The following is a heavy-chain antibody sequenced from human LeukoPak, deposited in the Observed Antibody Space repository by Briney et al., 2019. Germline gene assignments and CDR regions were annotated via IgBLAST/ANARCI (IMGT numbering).Heavy chain of an antibody. CDR1: GYTFTSYY. CDR3: ARHAGYCSSTSCPYYYYYMDV. CDR2: ISAYNGNT. J-gene: IGHJ6*03. V-gene: IGHV1-18*04. D-gene: IGHD2-2*01. Sequence: ASVKVSCKASGYTFTSYYMHWVRQAPGQGLEWMGWISAYNGNTNYAQKLQGRVTMTTDTSTSTAYMELRSLRSDDTAVYYCARHAGYCSSTSCPYYYYYMDVWGKGTTVTISS.